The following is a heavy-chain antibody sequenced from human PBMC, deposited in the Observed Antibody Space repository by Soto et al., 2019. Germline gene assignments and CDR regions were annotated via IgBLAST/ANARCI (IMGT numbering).Heavy chain of an antibody. CDR1: GGTFSSYA. Sequence: SVKVSCKASGGTFSSYAISWVRQAPGQGLEWMGGIIPIFGTANYAQKFQGRVTITADESTSTAYMELSSLRSEDTAVYYCAKAGPASNIVVVTAILDDYFDYWGQGTLVTVSS. CDR3: AKAGPASNIVVVTAILDDYFDY. J-gene: IGHJ4*02. V-gene: IGHV1-69*13. D-gene: IGHD2-21*02. CDR2: IIPIFGTA.